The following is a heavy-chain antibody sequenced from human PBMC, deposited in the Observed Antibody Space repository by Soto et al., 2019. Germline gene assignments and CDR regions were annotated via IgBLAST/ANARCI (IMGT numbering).Heavy chain of an antibody. CDR1: GFTFSTND. V-gene: IGHV3-23*01. J-gene: IGHJ5*02. Sequence: EVQLLESGGGLVQPGGSLRLSCVTSGFTFSTNDMSWVRQAPGKGLEWISGIKGSGDTTYYADSVKGRFTISRDNSKNTLFLQMNSLRAEDTAIYYCTRDDGWESSAWGQGTLVTVSS. CDR2: IKGSGDTT. D-gene: IGHD1-26*01. CDR3: TRDDGWESSA.